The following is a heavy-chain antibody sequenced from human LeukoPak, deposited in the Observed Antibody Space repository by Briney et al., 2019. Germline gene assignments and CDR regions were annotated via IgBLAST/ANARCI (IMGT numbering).Heavy chain of an antibody. CDR2: ISDGESP. V-gene: IGHV4-59*01. CDR3: AQDRFSFVH. D-gene: IGHD2-2*01. CDR1: CGSISYYY. J-gene: IGHJ1*01. Sequence: SETLSLTCSVSCGSISYYYWSWIRQFPGKGLEWIGYISDGESPDYNPSLQSRVTIYVDSSKNQFFLNLTSVTAADTAVYYCAQDRFSFVHWGQGTLVTVSS.